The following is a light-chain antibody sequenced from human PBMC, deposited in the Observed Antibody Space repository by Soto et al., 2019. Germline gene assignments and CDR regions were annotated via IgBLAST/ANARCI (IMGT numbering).Light chain of an antibody. CDR2: GAS. CDR1: QSVSSNY. V-gene: IGKV3-20*01. Sequence: EIVLTQSPGTLSLSPGERATLSCRASQSVSSNYLAWYQQKPGQAPRLLIYGASRRATGIPDRFSGSGSGTDFTLTISSLEPEDVAVYNCQQYGSSPLTFGGGTKVEIK. CDR3: QQYGSSPLT. J-gene: IGKJ4*01.